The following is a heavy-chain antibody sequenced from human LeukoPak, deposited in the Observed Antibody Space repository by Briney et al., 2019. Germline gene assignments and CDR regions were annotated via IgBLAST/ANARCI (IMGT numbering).Heavy chain of an antibody. CDR2: ISYDGSNK. CDR1: GFTFSSYA. Sequence: PGGSLRLSCAASGFTFSSYAMHWVRQAPGKGLEWVAVISYDGSNKYYADSVKGRFTISRDNSKNMLYLQMNSLRAEDTAVYYCARDIVPAAVDHFDYWGQGTLVTVSS. CDR3: ARDIVPAAVDHFDY. J-gene: IGHJ4*02. D-gene: IGHD2-2*01. V-gene: IGHV3-30*04.